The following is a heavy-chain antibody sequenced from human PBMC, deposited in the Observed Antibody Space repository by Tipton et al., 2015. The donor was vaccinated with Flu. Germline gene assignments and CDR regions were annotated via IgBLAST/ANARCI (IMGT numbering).Heavy chain of an antibody. CDR1: GGSINNYY. CDR2: ISDSEDA. Sequence: TLSLTCNVSGGSINNYYWTWIRRPPGEGLEWIGYISDSEDANYNPSLSSRVTISVDTSRKHISLQLRSVTAADTAVYYCARGTYYSDSHGYSRRVVLDSWGQGTLVTVSS. V-gene: IGHV4-59*01. CDR3: ARGTYYSDSHGYSRRVVLDS. J-gene: IGHJ4*02. D-gene: IGHD3-22*01.